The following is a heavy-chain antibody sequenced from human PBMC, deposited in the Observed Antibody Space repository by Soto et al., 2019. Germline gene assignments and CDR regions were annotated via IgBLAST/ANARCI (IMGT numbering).Heavy chain of an antibody. CDR3: ARDGETYYDFWSGYYTYNWFDP. CDR1: GYTFTSYG. Sequence: QVQLVQSGAEVKKPGASVKVSCKASGYTFTSYGIIWVRQAPGQGLEWMGWISAYNGNTNYAQKLQGRVTMTTDTSTSTAYMELRSLRSDDTAVYYCARDGETYYDFWSGYYTYNWFDPWGQGTLVTVSS. V-gene: IGHV1-18*01. D-gene: IGHD3-3*01. CDR2: ISAYNGNT. J-gene: IGHJ5*02.